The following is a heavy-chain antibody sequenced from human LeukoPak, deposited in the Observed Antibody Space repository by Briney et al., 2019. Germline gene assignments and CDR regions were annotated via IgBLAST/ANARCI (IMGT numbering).Heavy chain of an antibody. CDR3: ARGLHPGGDYGVANYYYGMDV. V-gene: IGHV1-69*01. CDR2: IIPIFGTA. Sequence: ASVKVSCKASGGTFSSYAISWVRQAPRQGLEWMGGIIPIFGTANYAQKFQGRVTITADESTSTAYMELSSLRSEDTAVYYCARGLHPGGDYGVANYYYGMDVWGQGTTVTVSS. D-gene: IGHD4-17*01. J-gene: IGHJ6*02. CDR1: GGTFSSYA.